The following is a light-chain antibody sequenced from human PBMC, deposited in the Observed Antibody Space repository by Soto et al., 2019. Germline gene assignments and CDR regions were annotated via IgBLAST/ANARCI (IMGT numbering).Light chain of an antibody. CDR3: QQYNNWPRVT. CDR2: GAS. V-gene: IGKV3-15*01. J-gene: IGKJ3*01. CDR1: QSVSSN. Sequence: EIVMTQSPATLSVTPGQRATLSCRASQSVSSNLAGYQQKPGQAPRLLIYGASTRATGIPARFSGSGSGTEFTLTISSLQSEDFEVYYCQQYNNWPRVTFGPGTKVDIK.